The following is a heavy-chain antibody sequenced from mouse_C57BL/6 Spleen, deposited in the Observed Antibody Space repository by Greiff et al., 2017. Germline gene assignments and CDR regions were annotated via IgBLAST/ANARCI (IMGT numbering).Heavy chain of an antibody. CDR2: ISSGSSTI. J-gene: IGHJ3*01. CDR3: ANDYGFAY. Sequence: EVKLVESGGGLVKPGGSLKLSCAASGFTFSDYGMHWVRQAPEKGLEWVAYISSGSSTIYYADTVKGRFTISRYKAKNTLFLQMTSLRSEDTAMYYCANDYGFAYWGQGTLVTVSA. CDR1: GFTFSDYG. V-gene: IGHV5-17*01. D-gene: IGHD2-4*01.